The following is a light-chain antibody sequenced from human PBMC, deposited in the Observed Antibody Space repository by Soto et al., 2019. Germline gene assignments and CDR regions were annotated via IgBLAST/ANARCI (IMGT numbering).Light chain of an antibody. CDR1: QDISRY. CDR2: DAS. V-gene: IGKV1-33*01. Sequence: DIQMTQSHSSLSASVGDRVTITCQASQDISRYLNWYQHKPGKAPKLLIYDASNLETRVPSRFSGGGSGTDFTFTISSLQPEDFATYYCQQYDNLPLTFGGGTKVDIK. CDR3: QQYDNLPLT. J-gene: IGKJ4*01.